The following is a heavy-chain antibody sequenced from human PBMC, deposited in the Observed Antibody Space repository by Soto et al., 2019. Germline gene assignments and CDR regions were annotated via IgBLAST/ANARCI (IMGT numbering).Heavy chain of an antibody. CDR1: GCAFTDYI. D-gene: IGHD4-17*01. CDR3: AGGRDQTPVGLSFNP. CDR2: IIPMFGTP. J-gene: IGHJ5*02. Sequence: SVKVSCKASGCAFTDYIFDWVRQAPGQGLEWMGGIIPMFGTPKYAQKFQHRVTISADVSTGTAYMELTRLRFDDTAVYYCAGGRDQTPVGLSFNPWGEGTLATVSS. V-gene: IGHV1-69*13.